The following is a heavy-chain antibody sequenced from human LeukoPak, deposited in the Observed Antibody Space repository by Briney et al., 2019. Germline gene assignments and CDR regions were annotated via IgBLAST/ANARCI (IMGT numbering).Heavy chain of an antibody. D-gene: IGHD6-19*01. CDR3: ARHVRSSGLDY. CDR2: INHSGST. V-gene: IGHV4-34*01. Sequence: SETLSLTCAVYGGSFSGYYWSWIRQPPGKGLEWIGEINHSGSTNYNPSLKSRVTISVDTSKNQFSLRLSSVTAADTAVYYCARHVRSSGLDYWGQGTLVIVSS. J-gene: IGHJ4*02. CDR1: GGSFSGYY.